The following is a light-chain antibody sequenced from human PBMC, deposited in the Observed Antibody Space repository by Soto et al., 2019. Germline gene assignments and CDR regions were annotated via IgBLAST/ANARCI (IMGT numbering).Light chain of an antibody. CDR2: DAS. V-gene: IGKV3-11*01. CDR1: QSVSSY. J-gene: IGKJ3*01. CDR3: QQRSNWPPGIT. Sequence: IVLTQSPATLSLSPGERATLSCRASQSVSSYLAWYQQKPGQAPRLLIYDASNRATGIPARFSGSGSGTDFTLTISSLEPEDFAVYYCQQRSNWPPGITFGPGTKGDIK.